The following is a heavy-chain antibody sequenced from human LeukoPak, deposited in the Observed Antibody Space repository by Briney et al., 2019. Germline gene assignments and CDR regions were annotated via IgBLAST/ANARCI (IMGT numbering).Heavy chain of an antibody. V-gene: IGHV4-30-4*07. J-gene: IGHJ5*02. CDR2: MYYSGPT. Sequence: SETLSLTCAVSGGSISSGGYSWSWIRQPPGKGLEWIAYMYYSGPTYYNPSLKSRVSISVDTSKNQFSLKLSSVTAADTAVYYCARVAADGNNWFDPWGQGMLVTVSS. D-gene: IGHD6-13*01. CDR1: GGSISSGGYS. CDR3: ARVAADGNNWFDP.